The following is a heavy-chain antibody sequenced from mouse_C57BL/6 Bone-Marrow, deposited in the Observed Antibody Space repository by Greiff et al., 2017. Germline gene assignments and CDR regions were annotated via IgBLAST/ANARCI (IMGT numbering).Heavy chain of an antibody. Sequence: QVQLQQPGAELVKPGASVKMSCKASGYTFTSYWITWVKQRPGQGLEWIGDIYPTSGRTNYNEKFKSKAILTVDTSSNTAYMQLSSLTSEDAAVFYCARSSPLGRSIDYWGQGTTLTVSS. D-gene: IGHD4-1*01. J-gene: IGHJ2*01. CDR1: GYTFTSYW. V-gene: IGHV1-55*01. CDR2: IYPTSGRT. CDR3: ARSSPLGRSIDY.